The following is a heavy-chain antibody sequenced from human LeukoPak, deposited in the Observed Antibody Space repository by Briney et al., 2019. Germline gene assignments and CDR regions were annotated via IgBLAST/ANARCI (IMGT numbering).Heavy chain of an antibody. J-gene: IGHJ4*02. CDR1: GFTFSSYS. V-gene: IGHV3-21*01. CDR2: ISSSSSYI. D-gene: IGHD1-26*01. Sequence: GGSLRLSCAASGFTFSSYSMNWVRRAPGKGLEWVSSISSSSSYIYYADSVKGRFTISRDNAKNSLYLQMNSLRAEGTAVYYCASAYSGSYYFDYWGQGTLVTVSS. CDR3: ASAYSGSYYFDY.